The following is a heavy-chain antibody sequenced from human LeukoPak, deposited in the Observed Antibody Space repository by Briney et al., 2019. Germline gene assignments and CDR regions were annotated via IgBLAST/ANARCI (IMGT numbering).Heavy chain of an antibody. CDR2: IYYSGST. CDR1: GGSISSYY. J-gene: IGHJ4*02. Sequence: SETLSLTCTVSGGSISSYYWSWIRQPPGKGLEWVGYIYYSGSTNYNPSLKSRVTISVDTSKNQFSLKLSSVTAADTAVYYCARVESSWYIEKWGQGTLVTVSS. D-gene: IGHD6-13*01. V-gene: IGHV4-59*01. CDR3: ARVESSWYIEK.